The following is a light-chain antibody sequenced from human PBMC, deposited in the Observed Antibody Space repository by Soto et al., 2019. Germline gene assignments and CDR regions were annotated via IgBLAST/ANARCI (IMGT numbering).Light chain of an antibody. CDR3: QQSNNHPIS. J-gene: IGKJ5*01. CDR1: QSISSW. CDR2: DAS. V-gene: IGKV1-5*01. Sequence: DIQITQSPSTLSASVGDRVTITCRASQSISSWLAWYQQKPGKAPKLLIYDASSLESGVPSRFSGSGSGTEFTLTISSLQPEDFATYYCQQSNNHPISFGQGTRLEIK.